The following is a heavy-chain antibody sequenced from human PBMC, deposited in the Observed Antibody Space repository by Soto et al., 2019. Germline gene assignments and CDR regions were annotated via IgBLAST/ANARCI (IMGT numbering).Heavy chain of an antibody. D-gene: IGHD5-12*01. CDR1: GYTFTGYY. Sequence: VASVKVSCKASGYTFTGYYMHWVRQAPGQGLEWMGWINPNSGGTNYAQKFQGRVTTTRDTSISTAYMELSRLRSDDTAVYYCARDYSGYDLPYYYYGMDVWGQGTTVTVSS. J-gene: IGHJ6*02. CDR2: INPNSGGT. V-gene: IGHV1-2*02. CDR3: ARDYSGYDLPYYYYGMDV.